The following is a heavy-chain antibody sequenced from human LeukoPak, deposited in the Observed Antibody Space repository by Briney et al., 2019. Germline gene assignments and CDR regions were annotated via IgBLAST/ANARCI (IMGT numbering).Heavy chain of an antibody. D-gene: IGHD1-14*01. Sequence: SETLSLTCAVYGGSFSGYYWSWIRQPPGKGLEWIGEINHSGSTNYNPSLKSRVTISVDTSKNQFSLKLSSVTAADTAVYYCAIEARYHVDYWGQGTLVTVSS. CDR2: INHSGST. J-gene: IGHJ4*02. CDR3: AIEARYHVDY. V-gene: IGHV4-34*01. CDR1: GGSFSGYY.